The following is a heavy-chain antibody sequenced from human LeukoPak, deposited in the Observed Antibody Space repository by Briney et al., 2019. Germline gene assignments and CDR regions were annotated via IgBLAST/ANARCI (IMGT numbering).Heavy chain of an antibody. CDR2: IYYSGST. D-gene: IGHD1-26*01. V-gene: IGHV4-39*01. CDR1: GGSISSNSFY. J-gene: IGHJ4*02. CDR3: GHSGIYYLFDY. Sequence: SETLSLTCIVSGGSISSNSFYWGWIRQPPGKGLEWIGSIYYSGSTYYNPSLKSRVNISVDTSKNQFSLKLRSVTAADTAVYYCGHSGIYYLFDYWGQGSLVTVSS.